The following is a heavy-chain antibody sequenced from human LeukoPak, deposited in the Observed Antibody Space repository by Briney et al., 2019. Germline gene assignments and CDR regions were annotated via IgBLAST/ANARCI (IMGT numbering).Heavy chain of an antibody. Sequence: ASETLSLTCSVSGGSISSSSSYWGWIRQPPGKGLEWIGSIYYSGSSFDNPALKSRVTISVDTSKNQFSLKLSSVTAADTAVYYCARLGVADPAALDYWGQGTLVTVSS. CDR3: ARLGVADPAALDY. CDR2: IYYSGSS. D-gene: IGHD6-19*01. CDR1: GGSISSSSSY. J-gene: IGHJ4*02. V-gene: IGHV4-39*07.